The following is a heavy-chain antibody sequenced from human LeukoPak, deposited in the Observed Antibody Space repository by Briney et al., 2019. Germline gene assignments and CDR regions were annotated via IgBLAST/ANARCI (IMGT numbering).Heavy chain of an antibody. D-gene: IGHD4-17*01. CDR3: AREAPYGANPFDY. Sequence: GGSLRLSCAASGFPFSSYSMNWVRQAPGKGLEWVSSISSSSSYIYYADSVKGRFTISRDNAKNSLYLQMNSLRAEDTAVYYCAREAPYGANPFDYWGQGTLVTVSS. V-gene: IGHV3-21*01. J-gene: IGHJ4*02. CDR2: ISSSSSYI. CDR1: GFPFSSYS.